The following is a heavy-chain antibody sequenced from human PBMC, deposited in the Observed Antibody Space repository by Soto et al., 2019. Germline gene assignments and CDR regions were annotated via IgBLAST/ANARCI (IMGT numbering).Heavy chain of an antibody. V-gene: IGHV3-11*05. D-gene: IGHD3-10*01. Sequence: GGSLRLSCAASGFTFSDYYMSWIRQAPGKGLEWVSYISSSSSYTNYADSVKGRFTISRDNAKNSLYLQMNSLRAEDTAVYYCARVVYYFGWGSYYGPFFDYWGRGTLVIVS. J-gene: IGHJ4*02. CDR2: ISSSSSYT. CDR1: GFTFSDYY. CDR3: ARVVYYFGWGSYYGPFFDY.